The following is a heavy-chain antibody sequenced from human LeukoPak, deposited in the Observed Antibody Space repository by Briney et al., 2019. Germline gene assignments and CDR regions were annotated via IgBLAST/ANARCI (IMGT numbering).Heavy chain of an antibody. D-gene: IGHD1/OR15-1a*01. J-gene: IGHJ3*02. V-gene: IGHV3-30-3*01. Sequence: PGGSLRLSCAASGFTFSSYAMHWVRQARGKGLEWVAVISYDGSNKYYADSVKGRFTISRDNSKNTLYLQMNSLRAEDTAVYYCAREEQSRGRAFDTWGQGTMVTVSS. CDR1: GFTFSSYA. CDR3: AREEQSRGRAFDT. CDR2: ISYDGSNK.